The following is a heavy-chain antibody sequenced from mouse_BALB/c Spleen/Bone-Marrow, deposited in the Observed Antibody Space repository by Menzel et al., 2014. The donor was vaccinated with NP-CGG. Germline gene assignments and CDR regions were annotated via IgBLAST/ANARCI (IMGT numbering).Heavy chain of an antibody. CDR2: IWAGGST. CDR1: GFSLTSHG. Sequence: VMLVESGPGLVAPSQSLSITCTASGFSLTSHGVHWVRQPPGKGLEWLGIIWAGGSTNYNSALMSRLSISKDNSKSQVFLKMNSLQSDDTAMYYCAIAYFGNYKYHFDFWGQGTTLTVSS. CDR3: AIAYFGNYKYHFDF. D-gene: IGHD2-10*01. V-gene: IGHV2-9*02. J-gene: IGHJ2*01.